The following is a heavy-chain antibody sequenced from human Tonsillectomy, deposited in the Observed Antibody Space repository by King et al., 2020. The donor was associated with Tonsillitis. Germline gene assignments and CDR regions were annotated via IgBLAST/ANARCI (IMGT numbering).Heavy chain of an antibody. CDR2: ISSDGSKI. CDR1: GFVFGSFG. V-gene: IGHV3-30*18. J-gene: IGHJ4*02. D-gene: IGHD3-22*01. Sequence: VQLVESGGGVVQPGRSLRLSCAASGFVFGSFGMHWVRQTPGKGLEWVAVISSDGSKISYGNSVRGRFTVSKDNSENTLHLEMNNLRPDDTAVYFCAKDSYYASSGSLDYWGQGTLVTVSS. CDR3: AKDSYYASSGSLDY.